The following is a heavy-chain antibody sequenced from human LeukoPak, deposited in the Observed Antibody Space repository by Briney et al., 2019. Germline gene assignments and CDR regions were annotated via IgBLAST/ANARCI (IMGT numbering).Heavy chain of an antibody. J-gene: IGHJ4*02. CDR3: ARDGGGIAVAGTDY. CDR1: GYTFTSYD. D-gene: IGHD6-19*01. Sequence: ASVKVSCKASGYTFTSYDINWVRQATGQGLEWMGWMNPNSGNTGYAQKFQGRVTMTTDTSTSTAYMELRSLRSDDTAVYYCARDGGGIAVAGTDYWGQGTLVTVSS. CDR2: MNPNSGNT. V-gene: IGHV1-8*01.